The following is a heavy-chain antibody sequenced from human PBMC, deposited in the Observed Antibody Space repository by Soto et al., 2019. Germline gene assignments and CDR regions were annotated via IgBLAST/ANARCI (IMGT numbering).Heavy chain of an antibody. CDR3: AIGARSYYPDWPHDY. J-gene: IGHJ4*02. CDR2: IKQDGSEK. D-gene: IGHD1-26*01. V-gene: IGHV3-7*01. CDR1: GFTFSSYW. Sequence: GGSLRLSCAASGFTFSSYWMSWVRQAPGKGLEWVANIKQDGSEKYYVDSVKGRFTISRDNAKNSLYLQMNSLRAEDTAVYYCAIGARSYYPDWPHDYWGQGTLVPVSS.